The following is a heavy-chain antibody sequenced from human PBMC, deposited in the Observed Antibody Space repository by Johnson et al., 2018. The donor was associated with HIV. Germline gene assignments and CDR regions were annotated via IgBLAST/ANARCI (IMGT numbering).Heavy chain of an antibody. CDR2: IGTAGDT. D-gene: IGHD1-20*01. CDR3: AKDSMGFNWNQFEAFDI. V-gene: IGHV3-13*01. Sequence: VQLVESGGGLVQPGGSLRLSCAASGFTFSNYGMHWVRQATGKGLEWVSAIGTAGDTYYPGSVKGRFTISRENAKNSLYLQMNSLRAEDTAVYYCAKDSMGFNWNQFEAFDIWGQGTMVTVSS. CDR1: GFTFSNYG. J-gene: IGHJ3*02.